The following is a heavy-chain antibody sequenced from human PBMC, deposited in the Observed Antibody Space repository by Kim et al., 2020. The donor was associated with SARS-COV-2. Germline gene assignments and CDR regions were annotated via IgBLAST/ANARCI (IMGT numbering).Heavy chain of an antibody. CDR2: INGGGTSP. CDR1: GFTFTSYV. V-gene: IGHV3-23*01. CDR3: AMGTGAYSSYFES. J-gene: IGHJ4*02. Sequence: GGSLRLSCAASGFTFTSYVMSWVRQAPGKGLEWVSTINGGGTSPLYADSVKGRFSISRDNSQNTLFLQMSGLRAEDTAVYFCAMGTGAYSSYFESWGQGTLVTVSS. D-gene: IGHD1-1*01.